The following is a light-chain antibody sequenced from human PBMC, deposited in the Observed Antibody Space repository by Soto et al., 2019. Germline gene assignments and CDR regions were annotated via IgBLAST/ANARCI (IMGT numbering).Light chain of an antibody. V-gene: IGKV1-8*01. Sequence: AIRMTQSPSSFSASTGDRVTITCRASQGISSYLAWYQQKPGKAPKLLIYAASTLQSGVPSRFSGSGSGTDFTLTISCLQSEDFATYYCQHYYSYPRTFGQGTKVEI. J-gene: IGKJ1*01. CDR1: QGISSY. CDR3: QHYYSYPRT. CDR2: AAS.